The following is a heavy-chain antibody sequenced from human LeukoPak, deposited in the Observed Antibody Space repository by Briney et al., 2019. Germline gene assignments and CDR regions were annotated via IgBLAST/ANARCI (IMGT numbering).Heavy chain of an antibody. CDR3: AKDMSGEPAANFDY. D-gene: IGHD2-2*01. CDR2: ISWDGGST. CDR1: GFTFDDYA. V-gene: IGHV3-43D*03. Sequence: GGSLRLSCAASGFTFDDYAMHWVRQAPGKGLEWVSLISWDGGSTYYADSVKGRFTISRDNAKNSLYLQMNSLRAEDTALYYCAKDMSGEPAANFDYWGQGTLVTVSS. J-gene: IGHJ4*02.